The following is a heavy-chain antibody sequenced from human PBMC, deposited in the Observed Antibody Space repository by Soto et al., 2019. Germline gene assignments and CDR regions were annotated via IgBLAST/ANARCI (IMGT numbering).Heavy chain of an antibody. CDR3: ARFGARLYWFDP. CDR2: IYYSGST. D-gene: IGHD6-6*01. J-gene: IGHJ5*02. Sequence: SETLSLTYTVSGGSISSGGYYWSCIRQHPWKGLELILYIYYSGSTYYNPSLKSRVTISVDTSKNQFSLKLSSVTAADTAVYYCARFGARLYWFDPWGQGTLVTVSS. CDR1: GGSISSGGYY. V-gene: IGHV4-31*03.